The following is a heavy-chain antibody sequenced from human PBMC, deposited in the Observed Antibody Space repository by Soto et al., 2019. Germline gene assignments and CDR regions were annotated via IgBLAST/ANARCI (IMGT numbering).Heavy chain of an antibody. CDR3: AREWVTLLGCFDY. CDR1: GGSISSGDYY. Sequence: QVQLQESGPGLVKPSQTLSLTCTVSGGSISSGDYYWRWIRQPPGKGLEWIGYIYYTGSTYYNPSLKSRGTISVDTSKNQFSLKLSSVTAADTAVYYCAREWVTLLGCFDYWGQGTLVTVSS. CDR2: IYYTGST. V-gene: IGHV4-30-4*01. J-gene: IGHJ4*02. D-gene: IGHD2-21*02.